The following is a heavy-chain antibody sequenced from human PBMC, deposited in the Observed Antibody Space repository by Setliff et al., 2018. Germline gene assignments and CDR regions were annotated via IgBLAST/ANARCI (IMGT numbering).Heavy chain of an antibody. J-gene: IGHJ4*02. CDR3: ARGVSGVSWTPRY. D-gene: IGHD6-25*01. V-gene: IGHV4-4*08. Sequence: KPSETLSLTCTVSGDSMNDNHWTWMRQPPGKGLEWIGYIYTSGGTNYNPSLKSRVTISVDMTENQFSLILRSVVAADTAVYYCARGVSGVSWTPRYWGQGALVTVSS. CDR1: GDSMNDNH. CDR2: IYTSGGT.